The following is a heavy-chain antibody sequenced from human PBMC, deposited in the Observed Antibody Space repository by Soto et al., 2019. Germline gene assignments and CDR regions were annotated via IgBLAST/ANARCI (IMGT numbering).Heavy chain of an antibody. V-gene: IGHV1-18*01. CDR2: ISAYNGNT. CDR1: GYTFTSYG. D-gene: IGHD3-10*01. CDR3: ASSVLLWFGELSAPGY. Sequence: QVQLVQSGAEVKKPGASVKVSCKASGYTFTSYGISWVRQAPGQGLEWMGWISAYNGNTNYAQKFQGRVTMTRDTSISTAYMELSRLRSDDTAVYYCASSVLLWFGELSAPGYWGQGTLVTVSS. J-gene: IGHJ4*02.